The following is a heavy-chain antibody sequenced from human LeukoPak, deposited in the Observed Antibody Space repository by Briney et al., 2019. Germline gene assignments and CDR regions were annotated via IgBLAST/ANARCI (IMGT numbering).Heavy chain of an antibody. CDR3: ARARRITMVRGAISI. CDR2: IKQDGSEK. J-gene: IGHJ3*02. CDR1: GFTFSSYW. Sequence: GGSLRLSCAASGFTFSSYWMSWVRQAPGKGLEWVANIKQDGSEKYYVDSVKGRFTISRDNAKNPLYLQMNSLRAEDTAVYYCARARRITMVRGAISIWGQGTMVTVSS. D-gene: IGHD3-10*01. V-gene: IGHV3-7*01.